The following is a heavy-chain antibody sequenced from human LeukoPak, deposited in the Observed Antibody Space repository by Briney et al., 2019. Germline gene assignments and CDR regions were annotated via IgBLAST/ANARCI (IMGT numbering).Heavy chain of an antibody. Sequence: GGSLRLSCAASGFTFSSYWMSWVRQAPGKGLEWVANIKQDGSEKYYVDSVKGRFTVSRDNAKNSLYLQMDSLRGEDTAVYYCARRPTAGTFDYWGQGTLVTVSS. J-gene: IGHJ4*02. CDR2: IKQDGSEK. CDR1: GFTFSSYW. V-gene: IGHV3-7*01. CDR3: ARRPTAGTFDY. D-gene: IGHD6-19*01.